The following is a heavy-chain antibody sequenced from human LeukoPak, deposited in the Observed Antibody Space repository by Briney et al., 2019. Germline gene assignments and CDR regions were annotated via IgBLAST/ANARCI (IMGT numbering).Heavy chain of an antibody. V-gene: IGHV3-48*03. Sequence: GGSLRLSCAASGFTFSSYEMNWVRQAPGKGLEWVSYISSSGSTIYYADSVKGRFTISRDNAKNSLYLQMNSLRAEDTAVYYCVRPGRSIAAFDYWGQGTLVTVSS. CDR3: VRPGRSIAAFDY. J-gene: IGHJ4*02. CDR1: GFTFSSYE. CDR2: ISSSGSTI. D-gene: IGHD6-6*01.